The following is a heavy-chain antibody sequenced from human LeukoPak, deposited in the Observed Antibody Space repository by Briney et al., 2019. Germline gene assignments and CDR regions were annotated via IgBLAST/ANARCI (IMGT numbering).Heavy chain of an antibody. J-gene: IGHJ4*02. Sequence: SEALSLTCPVSGGSISSYYWSWIRQPPGKGLEWIGCIYYSGSTYYNPSLKSRVTISVDTSKNQFSLKLSSVTAADTAVYYCARVYGGNTRGVFDYWGQGTLVTVSS. V-gene: IGHV4-59*12. CDR2: IYYSGST. CDR3: ARVYGGNTRGVFDY. CDR1: GGSISSYY. D-gene: IGHD4-23*01.